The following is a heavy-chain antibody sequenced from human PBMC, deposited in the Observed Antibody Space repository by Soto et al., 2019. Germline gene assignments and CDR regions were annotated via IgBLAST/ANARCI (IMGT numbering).Heavy chain of an antibody. CDR1: GFAFSNYW. V-gene: IGHV3-7*03. CDR3: AKGGGWSGGTGFDY. CDR2: IKYDGSER. J-gene: IGHJ4*02. Sequence: EEHLVESGGGLVQPGGSLRLSCVASGFAFSNYWMSWVRQAPGKGPEWVANIKYDGSERYYVDSVKGRFTISRDNSRNTLYLRMDSLRSDDTAVYYCAKGGGWSGGTGFDYWGQGTLVTVSS. D-gene: IGHD3-10*02.